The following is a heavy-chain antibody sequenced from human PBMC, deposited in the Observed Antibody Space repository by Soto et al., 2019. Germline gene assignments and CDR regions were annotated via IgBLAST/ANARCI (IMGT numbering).Heavy chain of an antibody. V-gene: IGHV3-74*03. Sequence: EVQLVEPGGGLVQPGGSLRLSCAASGFTLSNNWMHWVRQAPGEGLVWVSRINIDGSRTTYADSVKGRFTISRDHAKNTLYLQMDSPRVEDTALYYCARDFAGRDDYWGQGTLVTVSS. J-gene: IGHJ4*02. CDR1: GFTLSNNW. CDR3: ARDFAGRDDY. D-gene: IGHD2-15*01. CDR2: INIDGSRT.